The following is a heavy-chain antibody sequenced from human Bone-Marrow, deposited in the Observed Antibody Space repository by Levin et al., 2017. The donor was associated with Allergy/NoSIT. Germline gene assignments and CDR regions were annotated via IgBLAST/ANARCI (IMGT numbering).Heavy chain of an antibody. CDR2: IYYSGST. CDR1: GGSITSGSY. Sequence: SETLSLTCTVSGGSITSGSYWNWIRQHPGTGLEWIGYIYYSGSTSYNPSLKSRLSLSVDMSGNQFSLKLSSVTAADTAVYYCASGTGYSGGWYFDYWGQGTLVTVSS. D-gene: IGHD6-19*01. CDR3: ASGTGYSGGWYFDY. J-gene: IGHJ4*02. V-gene: IGHV4-31*03.